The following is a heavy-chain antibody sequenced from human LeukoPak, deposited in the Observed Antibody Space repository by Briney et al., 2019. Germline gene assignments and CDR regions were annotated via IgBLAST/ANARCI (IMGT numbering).Heavy chain of an antibody. CDR1: GFTFSRHW. CDR2: IKQDGSEK. J-gene: IGHJ6*02. V-gene: IGHV3-7*01. Sequence: GGSLRLSCAVSGFTFSRHWMSWVRQAPGKGLEWLANIKQDGSEKYYVDSVEGRFTISRDNAKNSLYLQMDSLRAEDTAVYYCARSYYGSGTSYGMDVWGQGTTVTVSS. D-gene: IGHD3-10*01. CDR3: ARSYYGSGTSYGMDV.